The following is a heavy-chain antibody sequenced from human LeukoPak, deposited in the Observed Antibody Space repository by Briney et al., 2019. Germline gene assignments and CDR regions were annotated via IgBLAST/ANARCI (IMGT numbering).Heavy chain of an antibody. CDR2: IKQDGSEK. D-gene: IGHD2-15*01. V-gene: IGHV3-7*01. CDR3: ARQDIYHYYGMDV. J-gene: IGHJ6*02. CDR1: GFTFSSYW. Sequence: GGSLRLSCAASGFTFSSYWMSWVRQPPGKGLEWVANIKQDGSEKYYVDSVKGRFTISRDNAKNSLYLQMNSLRAEDTAVYCCARQDIYHYYGMDVWGQGTTVTVSS.